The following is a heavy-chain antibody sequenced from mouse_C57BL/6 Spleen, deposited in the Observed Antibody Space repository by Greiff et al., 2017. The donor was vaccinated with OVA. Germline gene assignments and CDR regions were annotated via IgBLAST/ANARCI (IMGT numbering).Heavy chain of an antibody. Sequence: EVMLVESGGDLVKPGGSLKLSCAASGFTFSSYGMSWVRPTPDKRLEWVATISSGGSYTYYPDSVKGRFTISRDNAKNTLYLQMSSLKSEDTAMYYCARRSANWDYFDYWGQGTTLTVSS. CDR3: ARRSANWDYFDY. CDR2: ISSGGSYT. V-gene: IGHV5-6*02. D-gene: IGHD4-1*01. J-gene: IGHJ2*01. CDR1: GFTFSSYG.